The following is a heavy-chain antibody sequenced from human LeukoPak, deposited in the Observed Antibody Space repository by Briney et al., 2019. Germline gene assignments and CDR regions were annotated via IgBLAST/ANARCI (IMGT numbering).Heavy chain of an antibody. J-gene: IGHJ3*02. CDR1: GGSISSYY. CDR2: IYYSGST. V-gene: IGHV4-59*08. D-gene: IGHD3-22*01. CDR3: ARPLITHDALDI. Sequence: SETLSLTCTVSGGSISSYYWSWIRQPPGKGLEWIGYIYYSGSTNYNPSLKSRVTISVDTSKNQFSLKLSSVTAADTAVYYCARPLITHDALDIWGQGTMVTVSS.